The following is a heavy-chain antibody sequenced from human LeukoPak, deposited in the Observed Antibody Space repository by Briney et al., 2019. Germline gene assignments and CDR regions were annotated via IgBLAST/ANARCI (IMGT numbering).Heavy chain of an antibody. CDR3: SRGLDSRKLGY. CDR1: GASFNSDDQY. CDR2: IHPNGLL. D-gene: IGHD3-22*01. V-gene: IGHV4-31*03. J-gene: IGHJ4*02. Sequence: PSETLSLTCTVSGASFNSDDQYWNWIRQSPGKDLEWIGSIHPNGLLYNTPSLETRVTMSRDTSKTQFSLTLDSVTAADTAVYFCSRGLDSRKLGYWGQGILVTVSS.